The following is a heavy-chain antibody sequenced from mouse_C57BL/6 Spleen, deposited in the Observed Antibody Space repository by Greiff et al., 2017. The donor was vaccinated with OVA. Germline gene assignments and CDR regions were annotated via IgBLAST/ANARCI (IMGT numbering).Heavy chain of an antibody. CDR3: ARVYGSSYGYFDV. V-gene: IGHV5-17*01. J-gene: IGHJ1*03. Sequence: EVQGVESGGGLVKPGGSLKLSCAASGFTFSDYGMHWVRQAPEKGLEWVAYISSGSSTTYYADTVKGRFTISRDNATNTLFLQMTSLMSDDTARYYCARVYGSSYGYFDVWGTGTTVTVSS. D-gene: IGHD1-1*01. CDR1: GFTFSDYG. CDR2: ISSGSSTT.